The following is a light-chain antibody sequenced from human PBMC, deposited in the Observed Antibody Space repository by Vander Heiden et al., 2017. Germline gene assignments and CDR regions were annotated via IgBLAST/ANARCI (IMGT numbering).Light chain of an antibody. CDR1: QSISNY. V-gene: IGKV1-39*01. CDR2: DAS. J-gene: IGKJ3*01. CDR3: QQSDSTPFT. Sequence: DIQMTQSPSSLSASVGDRVTITCRASQSISNYLNWYQQKPGKAPKLLIYDASSLLSGVPSRFTGSASGTDFTLTISRLQPEDFATYYCQQSDSTPFTFGPGTKVDIK.